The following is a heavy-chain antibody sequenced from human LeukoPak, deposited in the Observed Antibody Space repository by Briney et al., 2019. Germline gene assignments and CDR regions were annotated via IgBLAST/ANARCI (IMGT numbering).Heavy chain of an antibody. D-gene: IGHD1-26*01. Sequence: ASVKVSCKASGYTFTSYDINWVRQATGPGLEWMGWMNPNSGNTDYAQKFQGRVSMTRNTSISTAYLELSSLRSEDTAVYYCARGPVSYSGSYYVNYWGQGTLVTVSS. CDR2: MNPNSGNT. V-gene: IGHV1-8*01. CDR1: GYTFTSYD. J-gene: IGHJ4*02. CDR3: ARGPVSYSGSYYVNY.